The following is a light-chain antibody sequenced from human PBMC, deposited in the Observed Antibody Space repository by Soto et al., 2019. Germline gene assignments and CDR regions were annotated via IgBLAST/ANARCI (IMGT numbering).Light chain of an antibody. Sequence: QSVLTQPASVSGSPGQSITISCTGTSSDVGSYNLVSWYQQHPGKAPKLRIFEVTKRPSGVSSRFSGSKSDNTASLTISGLQTEDESDYYCCSYAGSSTHYVFGTGTKLTVL. CDR2: EVT. CDR3: CSYAGSSTHYV. V-gene: IGLV2-23*02. CDR1: SSDVGSYNL. J-gene: IGLJ1*01.